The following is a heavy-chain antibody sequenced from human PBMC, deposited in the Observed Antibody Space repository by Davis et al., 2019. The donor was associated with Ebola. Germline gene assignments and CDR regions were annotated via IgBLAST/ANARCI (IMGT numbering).Heavy chain of an antibody. CDR3: ARDNGDFWSGYNDY. CDR1: GFTFSSYS. J-gene: IGHJ4*02. V-gene: IGHV3-48*04. CDR2: ISSSSSTI. D-gene: IGHD3-3*01. Sequence: GGSLRLSCAASGFTFSSYSMNWVRQAPGKGLEWVSYISSSSSTIYYADSVKGRFTISRDNAKNSLYLQMNSLRAEDTAVYYCARDNGDFWSGYNDYWGQGTLVTVSS.